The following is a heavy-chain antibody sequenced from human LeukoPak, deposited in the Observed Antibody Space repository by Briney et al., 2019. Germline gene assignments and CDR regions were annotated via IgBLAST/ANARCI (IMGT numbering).Heavy chain of an antibody. Sequence: ASVKVSCKASGYTFTGYYMHWVRQAPGQGLEWMGWINPNSGGTNYAQKFQGRVTMTRDTSISTAYMELSRLRSDDTAVYYCARKGQPGYSSSWYRYWGQGTLVTVSS. CDR3: ARKGQPGYSSSWYRY. CDR1: GYTFTGYY. V-gene: IGHV1-2*02. CDR2: INPNSGGT. D-gene: IGHD6-13*01. J-gene: IGHJ4*02.